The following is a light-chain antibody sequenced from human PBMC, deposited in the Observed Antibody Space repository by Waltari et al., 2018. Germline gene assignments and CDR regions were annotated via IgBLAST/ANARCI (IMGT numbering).Light chain of an antibody. V-gene: IGKV3-11*01. CDR2: DAS. J-gene: IGKJ1*01. Sequence: EIVLTQSPATLSLSPGERATLSCRASQSVSSYLAWYQQKPGQAPRLLIYDASNRATGIPARFSGSGSGTDFTLTISSLEPEDFAVYYRQQRSNWPRTFVQGTKVEIK. CDR3: QQRSNWPRT. CDR1: QSVSSY.